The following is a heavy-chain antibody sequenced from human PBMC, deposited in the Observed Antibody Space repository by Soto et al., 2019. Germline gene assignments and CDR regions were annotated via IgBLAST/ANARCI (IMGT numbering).Heavy chain of an antibody. CDR3: ARGPPKPDYGDSGVFDY. D-gene: IGHD4-17*01. CDR1: GGSISSGGYY. J-gene: IGHJ4*02. Sequence: QVQLQESGPGLVKPSQTLSLTCTVSGGSISSGGYYWSWIRQHPGKGLSWIGYIYYSGSTYYNPSRKSRVTISVDTSKNQFSLKLSSVTAADTAVYYCARGPPKPDYGDSGVFDYWGQGTLVTVSS. V-gene: IGHV4-31*03. CDR2: IYYSGST.